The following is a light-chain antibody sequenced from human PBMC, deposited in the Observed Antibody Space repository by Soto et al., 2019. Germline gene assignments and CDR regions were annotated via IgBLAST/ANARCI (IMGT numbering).Light chain of an antibody. J-gene: IGKJ3*01. CDR1: QNVRIY. CDR3: QQYYIYPPA. Sequence: DIQMTQSPSTLSASVGDRVTITCRARQNVRIYLAWYQQKPGKAPKLLIYQTSSLQSGVPSRFSGSGSETEFTLAISSLQPEDFATYYCQQYYIYPPAFGLGTKVDIK. V-gene: IGKV1-5*03. CDR2: QTS.